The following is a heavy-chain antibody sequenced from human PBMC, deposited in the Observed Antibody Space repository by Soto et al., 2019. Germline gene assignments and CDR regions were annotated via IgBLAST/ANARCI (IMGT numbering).Heavy chain of an antibody. CDR1: GFTFSSYT. CDR3: ARDPPGGSWYGEC. CDR2: TSFDGNSK. Sequence: QVQLVESGGGVVQPGRSLRLSCAASGFTFSSYTMHWVRQTPGKGLEWVAVTSFDGNSKYYADSVRGRFTISRDNSKNTLYLQMNSLRAEDTAVYYCARDPPGGSWYGECWGQGTLVTVSS. V-gene: IGHV3-30-3*01. J-gene: IGHJ4*02. D-gene: IGHD3-10*01.